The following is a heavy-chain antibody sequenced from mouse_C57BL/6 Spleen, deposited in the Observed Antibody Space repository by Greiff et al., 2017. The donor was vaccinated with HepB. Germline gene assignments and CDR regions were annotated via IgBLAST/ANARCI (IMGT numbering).Heavy chain of an antibody. CDR3: ARRVALWYFDV. CDR2: ISSGSSTI. D-gene: IGHD1-3*01. J-gene: IGHJ1*03. CDR1: GFTFSDYG. V-gene: IGHV5-17*01. Sequence: EVMLVESGGGLVKPGGSLKLSCAASGFTFSDYGMHWVRQAPEKGLEWVAYISSGSSTIYYADTVKGRFTISRDNAKNTLFLQMTSLRSEDTAMYYCARRVALWYFDVWGTGTTVTVSS.